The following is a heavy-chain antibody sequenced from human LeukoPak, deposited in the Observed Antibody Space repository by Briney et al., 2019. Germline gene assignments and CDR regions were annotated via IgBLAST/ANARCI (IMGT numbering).Heavy chain of an antibody. CDR3: AKVGYCSSNCFRTHDY. Sequence: PGGSLRLSCAASGFTFSDAVMSWVRQAPGKGPEWVSAISSDSDVTYYAASVKGRFTISRDNSKSTVYLQMNSLRAEDAATYYCAKVGYCSSNCFRTHDYWGQGALVTVSS. CDR2: ISSDSDVT. D-gene: IGHD2-15*01. V-gene: IGHV3-23*01. CDR1: GFTFSDAV. J-gene: IGHJ4*02.